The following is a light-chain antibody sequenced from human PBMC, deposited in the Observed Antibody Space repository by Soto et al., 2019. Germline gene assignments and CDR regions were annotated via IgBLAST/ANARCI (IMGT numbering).Light chain of an antibody. CDR3: QQYGNSPRT. V-gene: IGKV3-20*01. CDR2: GAS. CDR1: QSVSSNY. J-gene: IGKJ1*01. Sequence: EIVLTQSPDTLSLSPGERASLSCRVSQSVSSNYLAWYQQKPGQAPRLVIYGASSRATGIPDRFSGSGSGTDFTLTISRLEPEDFAVYYCQQYGNSPRTFGQGTKVDIK.